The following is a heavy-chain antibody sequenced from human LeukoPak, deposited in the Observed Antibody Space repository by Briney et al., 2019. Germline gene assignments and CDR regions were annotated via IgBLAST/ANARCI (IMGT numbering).Heavy chain of an antibody. Sequence: GASVKVSCTASGYTFTGFYMHCVRQAPGQGLEWMGWINPKSGVTNYAQRFQGRVTMTRNTTISTVYMELSRLRSDDTAVYYCARVRVPASIGYFDVWGRGTLVTVSS. CDR2: INPKSGVT. CDR3: ARVRVPASIGYFDV. CDR1: GYTFTGFY. V-gene: IGHV1-2*02. J-gene: IGHJ2*01. D-gene: IGHD2-2*01.